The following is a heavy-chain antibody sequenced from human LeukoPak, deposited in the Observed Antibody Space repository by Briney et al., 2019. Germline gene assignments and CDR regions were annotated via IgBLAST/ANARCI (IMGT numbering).Heavy chain of an antibody. CDR1: GGSISSYY. V-gene: IGHV4-59*12. CDR3: ARGSRPVYNLLTGKRYFDY. Sequence: SETLSLTCTVSGGSISSYYWSWIRQPPGKGLEWIGSIYYSGSTYYNPSLKSRVTISVDTSKNQFSLKLSSVTAADTAVYYCARGSRPVYNLLTGKRYFDYWGQGTLLTVSS. CDR2: IYYSGST. J-gene: IGHJ4*02. D-gene: IGHD3-9*01.